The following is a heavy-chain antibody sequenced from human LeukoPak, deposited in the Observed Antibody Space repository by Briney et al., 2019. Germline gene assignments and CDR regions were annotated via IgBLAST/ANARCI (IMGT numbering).Heavy chain of an antibody. CDR3: ARIYRENWFGP. Sequence: SETLSLTCAVYGGSFSGYYWSWIRQPPGKGLEWIGEINHSGSTNYNPPLKSRVTISVDTSKNQFSLKLSSVTAADTAVYYCARIYRENWFGPWGQGTLVTVSS. D-gene: IGHD1-26*01. V-gene: IGHV4-34*09. J-gene: IGHJ5*02. CDR1: GGSFSGYY. CDR2: INHSGST.